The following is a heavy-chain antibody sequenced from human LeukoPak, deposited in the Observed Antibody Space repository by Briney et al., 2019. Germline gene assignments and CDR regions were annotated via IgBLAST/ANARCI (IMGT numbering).Heavy chain of an antibody. J-gene: IGHJ4*02. CDR1: GYTFTSYY. D-gene: IGHD3-16*01. CDR3: AREGLRGETSTSFDY. V-gene: IGHV1-46*01. CDR2: INPSGGST. Sequence: GASVKVSCKASGYTFTSYYMHWVRQAPGQGLEWMGIINPSGGSTSYAQKFQGRVTMTRDTSTSTVYMELSSLRSEDTAVYYCAREGLRGETSTSFDYWGQGTLVTVSS.